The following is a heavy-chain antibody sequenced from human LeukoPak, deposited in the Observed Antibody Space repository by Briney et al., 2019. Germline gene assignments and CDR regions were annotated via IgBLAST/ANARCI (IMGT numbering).Heavy chain of an antibody. J-gene: IGHJ4*02. D-gene: IGHD6-13*01. V-gene: IGHV4-39*07. CDR2: IYSSGST. Sequence: SETLSLTCNVSGVSISSSSYYWGWIRQPPGKGLEWIGSIYSSGSTYYNSSLKSRVTISIDTSKNQVSLKMSSVTAADTAVYYCARAAAGSHIDYWGQGTLVTVSS. CDR1: GVSISSSSYY. CDR3: ARAAAGSHIDY.